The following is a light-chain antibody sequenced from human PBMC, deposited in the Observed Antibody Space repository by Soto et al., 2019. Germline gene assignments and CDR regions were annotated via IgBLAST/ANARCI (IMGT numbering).Light chain of an antibody. J-gene: IGKJ5*01. CDR3: QQTRSGIT. CDR2: AAS. V-gene: IGKV1-39*01. Sequence: DIQLTQSPPSLSATVGDRATITSRASQTIDSYLNWFQQXPGMAPQLLIYAASKLQSGVPSRFRGSGSGTDFTLTIDTLQPDDFAAYYYQQTRSGITFGQGTRLEIK. CDR1: QTIDSY.